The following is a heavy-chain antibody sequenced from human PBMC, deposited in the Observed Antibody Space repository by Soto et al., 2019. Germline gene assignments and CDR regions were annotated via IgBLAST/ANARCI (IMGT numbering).Heavy chain of an antibody. D-gene: IGHD1-7*01. V-gene: IGHV1-69*13. CDR1: GGTFSSYA. J-gene: IGHJ6*02. Sequence: ASVKVSCKASGGTFSSYAISWVRQAPGQGLEWMGGIIPIFGTANYAQKFQGRVTITADESTSTAYMELSSLRSEDTAVYYCASILELRLWDYYYYYGMDVWGQGXTVTVSS. CDR3: ASILELRLWDYYYYYGMDV. CDR2: IIPIFGTA.